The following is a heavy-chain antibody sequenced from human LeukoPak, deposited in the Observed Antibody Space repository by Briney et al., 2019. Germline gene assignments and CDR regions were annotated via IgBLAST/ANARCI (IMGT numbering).Heavy chain of an antibody. J-gene: IGHJ4*02. CDR3: VRDYNWGFDY. Sequence: TGGSQRLSCAPSVFTFSHHGMHWVRQAPGKGLEGVAFIRNDGSNNFYADSVKRRFTISRENPKHNVYPNEYSVRIAHTPIYHCVRDYNWGFDYWGQGTVVTVSS. V-gene: IGHV3-30*02. D-gene: IGHD1-1*01. CDR2: IRNDGSNN. CDR1: VFTFSHHG.